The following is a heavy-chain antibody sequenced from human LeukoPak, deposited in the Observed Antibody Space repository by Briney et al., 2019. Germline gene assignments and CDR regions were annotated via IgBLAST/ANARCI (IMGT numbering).Heavy chain of an antibody. CDR3: AKAGGDSAFDY. D-gene: IGHD4-23*01. V-gene: IGHV3-9*01. Sequence: QAGGSLRLSCAASGFTFDDYAMHWVRQAPGKGLEWVSGISWNSGSIGYADSVKGRFTISRDNAKNSLYLQMNSLRAEDTALYYCAKAGGDSAFDYWGQGTLVTVSS. J-gene: IGHJ4*02. CDR2: ISWNSGSI. CDR1: GFTFDDYA.